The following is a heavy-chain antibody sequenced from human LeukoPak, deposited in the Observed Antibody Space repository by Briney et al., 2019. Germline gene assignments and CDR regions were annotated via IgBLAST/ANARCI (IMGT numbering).Heavy chain of an antibody. V-gene: IGHV4-4*07. CDR3: ARVEYSSSSGYYFYMDV. J-gene: IGHJ6*03. Sequence: SETLSLTCTVSGGSISSYYWSWIRQPAGKGLEWVGRIYTTGSTNYNPSLKSRVTMSVDTSTNQFSLKLSSVTAADTAVYYCARVEYSSSSGYYFYMDVWGKGTTVTVSS. D-gene: IGHD6-6*01. CDR1: GGSISSYY. CDR2: IYTTGST.